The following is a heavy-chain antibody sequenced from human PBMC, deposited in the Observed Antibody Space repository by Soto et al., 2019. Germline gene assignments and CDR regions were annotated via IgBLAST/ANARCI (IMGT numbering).Heavy chain of an antibody. CDR1: GGSINSGGYS. CDR2: IYHTGNT. Sequence: QLQLQESGSGLVKPSQTLSLTCAVSGGSINSGGYSWNWIRQPPGQGLEWIGYIYHTGNTYYNPSLESRVTISLDRSSDQFSLRLTSVTAADTAVYFCVRGYTGYHWSPYNYYGMDVWGQGTWVTVSS. D-gene: IGHD5-12*01. J-gene: IGHJ6*02. V-gene: IGHV4-30-2*01. CDR3: VRGYTGYHWSPYNYYGMDV.